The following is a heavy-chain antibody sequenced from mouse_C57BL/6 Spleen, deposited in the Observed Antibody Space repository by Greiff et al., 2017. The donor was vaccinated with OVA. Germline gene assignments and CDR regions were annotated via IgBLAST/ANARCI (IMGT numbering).Heavy chain of an antibody. CDR1: GYAFTNYL. CDR2: LNPGSGGT. V-gene: IGHV1-54*01. D-gene: IGHD1-1*01. J-gene: IGHJ4*01. CDR3: ARSPYYYGSSSPYAMDY. Sequence: QVQLQQSGAELVRPGTSVKVSCKASGYAFTNYLIEWVKQRPGQGLEWIGVLNPGSGGTNSNEKFKGKANLTADKSSSTAYMQLSSLTSEDSAVYFCARSPYYYGSSSPYAMDYWGQGTSVTVSS.